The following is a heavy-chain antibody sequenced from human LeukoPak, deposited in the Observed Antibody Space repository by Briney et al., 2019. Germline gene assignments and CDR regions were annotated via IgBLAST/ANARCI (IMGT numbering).Heavy chain of an antibody. V-gene: IGHV4-34*01. D-gene: IGHD3-9*01. J-gene: IGHJ5*02. CDR3: ARASIRYFDWPGPPSRFAP. CDR2: INHSGST. Sequence: SETLSLTCAVYGGSFSGYYWSWIRQPPGKGLEWIGEINHSGSTNYNPSLKSRVTISVDTSKNQFSLKLSSVTAADTAVYYCARASIRYFDWPGPPSRFAPGGQGPLVPVSS. CDR1: GGSFSGYY.